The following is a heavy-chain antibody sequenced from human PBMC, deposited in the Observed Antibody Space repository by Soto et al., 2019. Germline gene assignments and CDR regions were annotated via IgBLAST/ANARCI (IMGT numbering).Heavy chain of an antibody. Sequence: QVQLVQSGAEVKKPGSSVRVACKTSGDIFNRYTISWVRQAPGLGLEWMGRIIPVVGGPNYAEKFRGRVTITADKATTSVYLEVRSLRSADTATCYCARAEGGGGSWYAAWGQGTRVTVSS. J-gene: IGHJ5*02. D-gene: IGHD2-21*01. CDR1: GDIFNRYT. V-gene: IGHV1-69*02. CDR2: IIPVVGGP. CDR3: ARAEGGGGSWYAA.